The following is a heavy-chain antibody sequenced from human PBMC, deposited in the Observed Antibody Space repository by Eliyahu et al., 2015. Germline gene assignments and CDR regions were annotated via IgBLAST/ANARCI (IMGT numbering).Heavy chain of an antibody. Sequence: EVQLLETGGGLVQPGGSLRLSCAASGFTFSTYGMSWVRQAPGKGLEWVSGIISSGGSTYYVDSVKGRFTISRDNSKNTLYLQMNSLRAEDTAVYYCAKEVLGKRGKNVYFDYWGQGTLVTVSS. CDR2: IISSGGST. CDR3: AKEVLGKRGKNVYFDY. D-gene: IGHD3-10*01. J-gene: IGHJ4*02. CDR1: GFTFSTYG. V-gene: IGHV3-23*01.